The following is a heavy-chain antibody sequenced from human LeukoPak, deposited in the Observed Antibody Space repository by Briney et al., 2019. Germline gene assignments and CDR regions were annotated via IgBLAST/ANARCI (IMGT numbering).Heavy chain of an antibody. V-gene: IGHV4-61*01. CDR2: IHYSGST. J-gene: IGHJ6*03. Sequence: SETLSLTCTVSGGSISSGSYYWSWIRQPAGKGLEWMGYIHYSGSTNYNPSLKSRVTISVDTSKNQFSLKLSSVTAADTAVYYCARTTEGYCRGRSCYSYYYYMDVWGKGTTVTVSS. CDR3: ARTTEGYCRGRSCYSYYYYMDV. CDR1: GGSISSGSYY. D-gene: IGHD2-15*01.